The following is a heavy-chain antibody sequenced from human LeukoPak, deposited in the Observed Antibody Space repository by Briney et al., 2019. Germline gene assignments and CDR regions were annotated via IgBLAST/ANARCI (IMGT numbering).Heavy chain of an antibody. J-gene: IGHJ4*02. V-gene: IGHV3-33*01. D-gene: IGHD2/OR15-2a*01. Sequence: PGGSLRLSCAASGFTFSSYGMHWVRQAPGKGLEWVAVIWYDGINKYYADSVKGRFTISRANSKNALYLQMNSLRAEDTAVYYCARDLSDYWGQGTLVTVSS. CDR2: IWYDGINK. CDR1: GFTFSSYG. CDR3: ARDLSDY.